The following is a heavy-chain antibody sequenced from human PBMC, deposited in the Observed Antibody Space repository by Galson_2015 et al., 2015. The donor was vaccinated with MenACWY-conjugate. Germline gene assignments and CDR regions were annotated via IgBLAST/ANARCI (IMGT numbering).Heavy chain of an antibody. D-gene: IGHD2-21*01. CDR1: GYTFTSYA. J-gene: IGHJ5*02. CDR3: ARARFLGGAEITNWFDP. V-gene: IGHV1-3*01. CDR2: INAGNGNT. Sequence: SVKVSCKASGYTFTSYAMHWVRQAPGQRLEWMGWINAGNGNTKYSQKFQGRVTITRDASASTAYMELSSLRSEDTAVYYCARARFLGGAEITNWFDPWGQGTLVTVSS.